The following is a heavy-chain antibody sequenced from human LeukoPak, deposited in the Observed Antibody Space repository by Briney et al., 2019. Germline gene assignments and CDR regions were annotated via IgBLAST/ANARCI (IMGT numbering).Heavy chain of an antibody. Sequence: SETLSLTCTVSAGSISSYYWSWIRQPAGKGLEWIGRIYTSGSTNYNPSLKSRVTMSVDTSKNQFSLKLSSVTAADTAVYYWAGVSNLRTGWLVFDYWGEGTLVAVSS. D-gene: IGHD3-9*01. CDR2: IYTSGST. V-gene: IGHV4-4*07. J-gene: IGHJ4*02. CDR1: AGSISSYY. CDR3: AGVSNLRTGWLVFDY.